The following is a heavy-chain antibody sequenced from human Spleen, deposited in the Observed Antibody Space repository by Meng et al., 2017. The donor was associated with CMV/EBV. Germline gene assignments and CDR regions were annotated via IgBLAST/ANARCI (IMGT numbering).Heavy chain of an antibody. D-gene: IGHD2-2*02. J-gene: IGHJ5*02. CDR2: ISAYNGNT. CDR3: ARDRGCSSTSCYIFGFDP. Sequence: ASVKVSCKASGYTFTAHYFHWVRQAPGQGLEWMGWISAYNGNTNYAQKFQGRVTMTTDTSTSTAYMELRSLRSDDTAVYYCARDRGCSSTSCYIFGFDPWGQGTLVTVS. V-gene: IGHV1-18*04. CDR1: GYTFTAHY.